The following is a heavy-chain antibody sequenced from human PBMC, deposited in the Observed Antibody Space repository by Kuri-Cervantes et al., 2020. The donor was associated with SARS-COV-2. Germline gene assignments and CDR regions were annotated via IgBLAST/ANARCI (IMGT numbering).Heavy chain of an antibody. V-gene: IGHV1-18*04. J-gene: IGHJ6*03. CDR1: GYSFTSYW. Sequence: GESLKISCKGSGYSFTSYWIGRVRQMPGKGLEWMGWISAYNSNTNYAQKLQGRVTMTTDTSTSTAYMELRSLRSDDTAVYYCARVKYYDFWSGYYFTGDQSPKYYMDVWGKGTTVTVSS. CDR2: ISAYNSNT. CDR3: ARVKYYDFWSGYYFTGDQSPKYYMDV. D-gene: IGHD3-3*01.